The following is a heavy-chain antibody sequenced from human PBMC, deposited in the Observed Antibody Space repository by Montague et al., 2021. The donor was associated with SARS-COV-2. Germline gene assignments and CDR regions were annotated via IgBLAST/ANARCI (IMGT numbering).Heavy chain of an antibody. J-gene: IGHJ6*02. CDR3: ARGVPVTTLYYYYYGMDV. CDR2: INHSGST. CDR1: GGSFSGYY. V-gene: IGHV4-34*01. Sequence: SETLSLTCAVYGGSFSGYYWSWIRQPPGKGLEWIGEINHSGSTNYNPSLKSRVTISVDTSKNQFSLKLSSVAAADTAVYYCARGVPVTTLYYYYYGMDVWGQGTTVTVSS. D-gene: IGHD4-11*01.